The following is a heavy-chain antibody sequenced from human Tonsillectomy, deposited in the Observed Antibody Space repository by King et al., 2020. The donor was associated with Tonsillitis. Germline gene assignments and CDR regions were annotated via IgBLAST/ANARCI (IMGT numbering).Heavy chain of an antibody. D-gene: IGHD1-26*01. J-gene: IGHJ4*02. CDR3: ARDRRSVIYSPGY. CDR2: ICSSSGYF. CDR1: GFTFSIYS. Sequence: VQLVESGGGLVQPGGSLRLSCAASGFTFSIYSMNWVRQAPGKGLEWVSYICSSSGYFYYGDSVQGRFTISRDNAKNLLDRQMNNLRAVEKAVYYCARDRRSVIYSPGYWGTGTLVTVS. V-gene: IGHV3-48*04.